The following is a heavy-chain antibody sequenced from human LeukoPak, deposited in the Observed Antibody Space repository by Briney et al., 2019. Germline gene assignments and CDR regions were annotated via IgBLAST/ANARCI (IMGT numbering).Heavy chain of an antibody. CDR2: IYSGGGT. J-gene: IGHJ4*02. Sequence: GGSLRLSCVASGFIVSSNYMSWVRQAPGKGLEGVSVIYSGGGTNYADSVKGRFTISRDRSKNTLYLQMNSLRVEDTAVYYCARAPMTTEDYWGQGTLVTVSS. CDR1: GFIVSSNY. CDR3: ARAPMTTEDY. D-gene: IGHD4-17*01. V-gene: IGHV3-53*01.